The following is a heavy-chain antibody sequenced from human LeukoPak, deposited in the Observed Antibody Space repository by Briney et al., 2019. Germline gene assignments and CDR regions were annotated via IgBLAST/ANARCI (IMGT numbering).Heavy chain of an antibody. Sequence: GGSLRLSCAASRFTFSSCAMHWVRQAPSKGLEWVAVISYDGSNKYYADSVKGRFTISRDNSKNTLYLQMNSLRAEDTAVYYCARTLFRDTAMVPFDYWGQGTLVTVSS. CDR2: ISYDGSNK. V-gene: IGHV3-30*04. CDR1: RFTFSSCA. D-gene: IGHD5-18*01. CDR3: ARTLFRDTAMVPFDY. J-gene: IGHJ4*02.